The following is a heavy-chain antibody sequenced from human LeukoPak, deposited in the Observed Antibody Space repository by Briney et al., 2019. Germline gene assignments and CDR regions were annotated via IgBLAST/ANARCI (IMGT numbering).Heavy chain of an antibody. D-gene: IGHD2-2*01. V-gene: IGHV4-34*01. CDR3: ARHPAATTYYFDY. Sequence: PSETLSLTCAVYGGSFSGYYWSWIRQPLGKGLEWIGEINHSGSTNYNPSLKSRVTISVDTSKNQFSLKLSSVTAADTAVYYCARHPAATTYYFDYWGQGALVTVSS. J-gene: IGHJ4*02. CDR1: GGSFSGYY. CDR2: INHSGST.